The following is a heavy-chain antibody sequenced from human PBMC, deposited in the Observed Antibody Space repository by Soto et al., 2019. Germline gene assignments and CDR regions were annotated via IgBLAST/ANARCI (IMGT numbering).Heavy chain of an antibody. D-gene: IGHD6-19*01. V-gene: IGHV4-59*01. Sequence: QVQLQESGPGLVKPSETLSLTCTVSGGSISSYYWSWIRQPPGKGLEWIGYIYYSGSTNYNPSLKRRVTIAVDTSKNQFSLKLSSVTAADTAVYYGARRYSSGFDYWGQGTLVTVSS. CDR1: GGSISSYY. CDR2: IYYSGST. J-gene: IGHJ4*02. CDR3: ARRYSSGFDY.